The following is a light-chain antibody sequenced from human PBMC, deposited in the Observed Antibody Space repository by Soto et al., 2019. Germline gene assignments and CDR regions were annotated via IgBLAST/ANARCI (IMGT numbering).Light chain of an antibody. CDR1: QSLANSF. V-gene: IGKV3D-20*02. J-gene: IGKJ3*01. CDR2: DTS. CDR3: QQRNNWPLT. Sequence: EFVLTQSPGTLSLSPGERATLSCRASQSLANSFIAWYQQKPGQAPRLLIYDTSSRASGIPDRFSGSGSGTDFTLTISRLEPEDFAVYYCQQRNNWPLTFGPGTKVDIK.